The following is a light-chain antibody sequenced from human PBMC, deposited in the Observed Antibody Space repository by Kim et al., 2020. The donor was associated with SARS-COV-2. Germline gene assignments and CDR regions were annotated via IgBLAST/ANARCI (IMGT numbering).Light chain of an antibody. J-gene: IGKJ1*01. CDR1: QHIRNY. CDR2: AAS. CDR3: QKYNSATRT. Sequence: GNRVTIACRASQHIRNYLAWYQQKPGKVPGLLIYAASALRSGVPSRFSGRGSVTDVTLTVTSLQPGYVATEYWQKYNSATRTFDQGTMVDI. V-gene: IGKV1-27*01.